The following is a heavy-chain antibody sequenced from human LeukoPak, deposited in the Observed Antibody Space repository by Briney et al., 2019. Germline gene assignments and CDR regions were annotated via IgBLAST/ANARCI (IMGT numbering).Heavy chain of an antibody. CDR2: ISTSSSYI. J-gene: IGHJ4*02. Sequence: PGGSLRLSCAASGFTFSSYSMNWVRQAPGKGLEWVSSISTSSSYINYADSVKGRFTISRDNAKKSLYLQMNSLRAEDTAVYYCARVYQGVSLFDGIDYWSQGTLVTVSS. CDR1: GFTFSSYS. V-gene: IGHV3-21*01. D-gene: IGHD3-10*01. CDR3: ARVYQGVSLFDGIDY.